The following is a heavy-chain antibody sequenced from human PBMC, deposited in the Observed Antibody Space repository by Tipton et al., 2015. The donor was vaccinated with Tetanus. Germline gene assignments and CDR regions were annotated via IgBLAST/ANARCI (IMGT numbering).Heavy chain of an antibody. CDR3: ARSADNWFDP. CDR2: IYQTGTT. CDR1: GASFSSGDYY. V-gene: IGHV4-30-4*01. J-gene: IGHJ5*02. Sequence: TLSLTCTVSGASFSSGDYYWSWIRKPPGKDLEWIGYIYQTGTTYYNPSLKGRVTISMDRSSTQFSLRLDSLTAADTAVYYCARSADNWFDPWGQGTLVTVSS.